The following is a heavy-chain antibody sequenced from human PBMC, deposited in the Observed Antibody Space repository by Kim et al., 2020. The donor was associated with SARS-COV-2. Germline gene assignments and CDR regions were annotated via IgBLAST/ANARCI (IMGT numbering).Heavy chain of an antibody. CDR3: ARDLLGAVAGTSDY. CDR1: GFTFSSYW. Sequence: GGSLRLSCAASGFTFSSYWMSWVRQAPGKGLEWVANVKQDGSEKYYVDSVKGRFTISRDNAKNSLYLQMSSLRADDTAVYYCARDLLGAVAGTSDYCGQGTLGTVSS. J-gene: IGHJ4*02. CDR2: VKQDGSEK. D-gene: IGHD6-19*01. V-gene: IGHV3-7*01.